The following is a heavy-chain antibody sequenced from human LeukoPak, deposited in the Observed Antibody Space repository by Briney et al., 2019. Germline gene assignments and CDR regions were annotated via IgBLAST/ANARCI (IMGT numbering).Heavy chain of an antibody. V-gene: IGHV3-48*03. D-gene: IGHD5-18*01. J-gene: IGHJ4*02. Sequence: RGSLCPSCAASGFSFSSYEMNWVRQAPGKGLEWVSYISSSGSTIYYADSVEGRFTISRDNAKNSLYLQMNSLRVEDTAVYYCGRVALDTSMIHYWGEGTLVTVSS. CDR3: GRVALDTSMIHY. CDR1: GFSFSSYE. CDR2: ISSSGSTI.